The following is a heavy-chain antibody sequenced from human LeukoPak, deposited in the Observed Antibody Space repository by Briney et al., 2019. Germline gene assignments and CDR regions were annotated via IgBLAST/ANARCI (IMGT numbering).Heavy chain of an antibody. Sequence: GGPLSHSCAVSGFTFSSYGMHWVRQAPGKGLEGLAFIRYDGSNTYYAGSVKGRVTISRDNSKNTLCLQMNSLRAEDTAVYYCAKPRFYGCGDYWGQGTLVTVSS. J-gene: IGHJ4*02. CDR2: IRYDGSNT. V-gene: IGHV3-30*02. CDR3: AKPRFYGCGDY. D-gene: IGHD3-3*01. CDR1: GFTFSSYG.